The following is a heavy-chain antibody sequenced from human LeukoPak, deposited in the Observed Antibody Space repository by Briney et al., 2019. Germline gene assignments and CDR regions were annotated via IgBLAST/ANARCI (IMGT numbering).Heavy chain of an antibody. CDR3: ATCTMVRGVILLGFDY. CDR2: ISAYNGNT. V-gene: IGHV1-18*04. CDR1: RYTFTSYG. Sequence: SVKVSRKASRYTFTSYGISGVRQAPGKGLEWMGWISAYNGNTNYAQKLQGRVTMTTDTSTSTAYMELRSLRSDDTAVYYCATCTMVRGVILLGFDYWGQGTLVTVSS. D-gene: IGHD3-10*01. J-gene: IGHJ4*02.